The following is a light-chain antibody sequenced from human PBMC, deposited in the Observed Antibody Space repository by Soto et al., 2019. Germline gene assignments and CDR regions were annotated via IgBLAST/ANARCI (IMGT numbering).Light chain of an antibody. CDR2: DAS. CDR1: QSISSW. V-gene: IGKV1-5*01. CDR3: EQYNRYSSWT. Sequence: DIQMTQYPSTLSGSVGDRVTITCRASQSISSWLALYQQKPGKAPKLLIYDASSLESVVPSRFSGSGSGTEFTLTISSLQPDDFATYYCEQYNRYSSWTFGQGTKVDIK. J-gene: IGKJ1*01.